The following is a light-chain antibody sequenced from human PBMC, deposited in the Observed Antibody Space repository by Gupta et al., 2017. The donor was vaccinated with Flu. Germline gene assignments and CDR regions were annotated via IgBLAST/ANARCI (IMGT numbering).Light chain of an antibody. Sequence: QSVLTQAPSASGTPGQRVTISCSGRRSNIGSNTVNWYQQFPGTAPKLLIYSNNERPSGVPDRFSGSKSGTSASLAISGLQSEDEADYYCAAWDDSRNGWVFGGGTKLTVL. CDR3: AAWDDSRNGWV. CDR2: SNN. V-gene: IGLV1-44*01. CDR1: RSNIGSNT. J-gene: IGLJ3*02.